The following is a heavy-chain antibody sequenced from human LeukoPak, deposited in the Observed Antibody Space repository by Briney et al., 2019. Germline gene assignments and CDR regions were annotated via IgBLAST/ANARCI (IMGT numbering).Heavy chain of an antibody. CDR2: TSYDGSNK. CDR3: AKDLDYRIDY. CDR1: GFTFSSYG. Sequence: GGSLRLSCAASGFTFSSYGMHWVRQAPGKGLEWVAVTSYDGSNKYYADSVKGRFTISRDNSKNTLYLQMNSLRAEDTAVYYCAKDLDYRIDYWGQGTLVTVSS. V-gene: IGHV3-30*18. D-gene: IGHD3/OR15-3a*01. J-gene: IGHJ4*02.